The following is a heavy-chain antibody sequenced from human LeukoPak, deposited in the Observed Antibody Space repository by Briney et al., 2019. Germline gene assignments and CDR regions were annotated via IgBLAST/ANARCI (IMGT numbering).Heavy chain of an antibody. D-gene: IGHD6-6*01. Sequence: GGSLRLSCAASGFTFSSYAMSWVRQAPGKGLEWVSAISGSGGNTYYADSVKDRFTISRDNSKNTLYLQMNSLRAEDTAVYYCAKDLYTGSWYYGMDVWGQGTTVTVSS. J-gene: IGHJ6*02. CDR1: GFTFSSYA. V-gene: IGHV3-23*01. CDR3: AKDLYTGSWYYGMDV. CDR2: ISGSGGNT.